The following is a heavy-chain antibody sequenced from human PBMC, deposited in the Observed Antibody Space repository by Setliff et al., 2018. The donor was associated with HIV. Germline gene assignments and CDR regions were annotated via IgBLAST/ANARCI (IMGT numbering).Heavy chain of an antibody. D-gene: IGHD6-6*01. V-gene: IGHV1-18*01. CDR3: ARDPTYISSWSGHAFDI. CDR1: NSTFSTYA. CDR2: ISTYYGRT. Sequence: GASVKVSCKASNSTFSTYAITWVRQAPGQGLEWMGWISTYYGRTKYEQKFQGRVTMTTDLSTSTAHMELRSLRSDDTAVYYCARDPTYISSWSGHAFDIWGQGTMVTVSS. J-gene: IGHJ3*02.